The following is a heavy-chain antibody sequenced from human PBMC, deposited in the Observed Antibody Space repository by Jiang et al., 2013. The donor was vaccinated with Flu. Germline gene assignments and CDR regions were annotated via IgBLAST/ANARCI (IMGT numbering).Heavy chain of an antibody. CDR1: GASIGSSNYY. D-gene: IGHD4-23*01. CDR2: IYRSGRT. Sequence: LLKPSETLSLTCTVSGASIGSSNYYWAWIRQPPGKRLEWIGSIYRSGRTYYNPSLKSRVTMSGDTSKNQFSLKLSSVTAADTAVYYCARGRWVKKKSVASTDFDYWGQGTLVTVSS. CDR3: ARGRWVKKKSVASTDFDY. J-gene: IGHJ4*02. V-gene: IGHV4-39*01.